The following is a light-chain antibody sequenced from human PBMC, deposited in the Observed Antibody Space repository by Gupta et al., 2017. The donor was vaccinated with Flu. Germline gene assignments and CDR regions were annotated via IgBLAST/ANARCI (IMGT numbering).Light chain of an antibody. CDR1: SSDVGGYNY. CDR3: SSYTSSSTYV. CDR2: EVS. Sequence: QSALTPPSTVSGSLAPSIAICCTGTSSDVGGYNYVPWYQQHPGKAHKLMIYEVSYRPSGASTRFSGSKSGNTASLTISGLQAEDEADYYCSSYTSSSTYVFGTGTKVTVL. V-gene: IGLV2-14*01. J-gene: IGLJ1*01.